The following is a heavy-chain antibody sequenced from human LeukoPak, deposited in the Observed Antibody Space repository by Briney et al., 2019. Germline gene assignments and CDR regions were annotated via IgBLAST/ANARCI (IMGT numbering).Heavy chain of an antibody. J-gene: IGHJ4*02. CDR2: MDPNSGYT. Sequence: ASVKVSCKASGYTFTSYDINWVRQATGQELEWMGWMDPNSGYTAYAQKFQGRVTITRNTSISTAYMELSSLRAGDTAVYYCAKVGTVYFPLDFWGQGTLVTVSS. CDR3: AKVGTVYFPLDF. D-gene: IGHD2/OR15-2a*01. V-gene: IGHV1-8*03. CDR1: GYTFTSYD.